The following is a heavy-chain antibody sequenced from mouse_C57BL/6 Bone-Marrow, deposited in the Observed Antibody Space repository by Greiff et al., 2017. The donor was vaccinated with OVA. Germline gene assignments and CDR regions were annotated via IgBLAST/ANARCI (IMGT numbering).Heavy chain of an antibody. CDR1: GYTFTSYW. J-gene: IGHJ4*01. Sequence: VKLQQPGAELVMPGASVKLSCKASGYTFTSYWMHWVKQRPGQGLEWIGEIDPSDSYTNYNQKFKGKSTLTVDKSSSTAYMQLSSLTSEDSAVYYCARGALGNAMDYWGQGTSVTVSS. CDR3: ARGALGNAMDY. CDR2: IDPSDSYT. V-gene: IGHV1-69*01.